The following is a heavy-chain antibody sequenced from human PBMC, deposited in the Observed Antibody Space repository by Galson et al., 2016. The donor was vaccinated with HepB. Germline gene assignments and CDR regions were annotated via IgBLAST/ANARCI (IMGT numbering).Heavy chain of an antibody. CDR1: GYIFTNSW. Sequence: QSGAEVKKPGESLKISCQASGYIFTNSWIAWVRQMPGKGLELMGIIHASASETRYSPSFRGQVIMSVDKSISTAYLQWNNLEASDTAIYYCARQGCKTTSCHTLENWGQGTLVTVSS. D-gene: IGHD2-2*02. J-gene: IGHJ4*02. V-gene: IGHV5-51*01. CDR2: IHASASET. CDR3: ARQGCKTTSCHTLEN.